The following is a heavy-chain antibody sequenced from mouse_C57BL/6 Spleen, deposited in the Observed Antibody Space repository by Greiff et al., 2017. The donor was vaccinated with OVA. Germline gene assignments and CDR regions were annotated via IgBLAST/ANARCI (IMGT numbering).Heavy chain of an antibody. J-gene: IGHJ2*01. V-gene: IGHV1-55*01. CDR1: GYTFTSYW. D-gene: IGHD3-2*02. CDR2: IYPGSGST. CDR3: ARSRGADSSGYAY. Sequence: QVQLQQPGAELVKPGASVKMSCKASGYTFTSYWITWVKQRPGQGLEWIGDIYPGSGSTNYNEKFKSKATLTVDTSSSTAYMQLSSLTSEDSAVYYCARSRGADSSGYAYWGQGTTLTVSS.